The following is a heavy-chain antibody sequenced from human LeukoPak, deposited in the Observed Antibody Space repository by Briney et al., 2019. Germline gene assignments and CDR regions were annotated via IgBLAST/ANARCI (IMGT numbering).Heavy chain of an antibody. CDR2: ISLYNDNT. CDR1: GYTFTNYG. D-gene: IGHD1-1*01. V-gene: IGHV1-18*01. J-gene: IGHJ6*02. CDR3: ARDRVRTTGTTTYYYYDMDV. Sequence: ASVKVSCKASGYTFTNYGFSWVRQAPGQGLEWMGWISLYNDNTNYAQKLQGRVTMTTDTSTSTAYMELRGLRSDDTAVYYCARDRVRTTGTTTYYYYDMDVWGQGTTVTVSS.